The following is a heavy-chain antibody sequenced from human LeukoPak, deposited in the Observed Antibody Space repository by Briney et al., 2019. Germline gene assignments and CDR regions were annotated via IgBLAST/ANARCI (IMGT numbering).Heavy chain of an antibody. CDR1: GFTFSSYG. V-gene: IGHV3-30*02. Sequence: PGGSLRLSCAASGFTFSSYGMHWVRQAPGKGLEWVAFIRYDGSNKYYADSVKGRFTISRDNSKNTLYLQMNSLRAEDTAVYYCAKDRSSSSWSGLIGAYYYYAMDVWGQGTTVTVSS. J-gene: IGHJ6*02. D-gene: IGHD6-13*01. CDR3: AKDRSSSSWSGLIGAYYYYAMDV. CDR2: IRYDGSNK.